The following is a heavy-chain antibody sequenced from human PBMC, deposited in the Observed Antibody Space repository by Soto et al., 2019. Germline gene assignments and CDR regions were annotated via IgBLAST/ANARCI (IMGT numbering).Heavy chain of an antibody. CDR3: ARGVDTIFGVVIRSPTGSFDL. D-gene: IGHD3-3*01. V-gene: IGHV4-34*01. J-gene: IGHJ2*01. CDR2: MNHSGST. Sequence: QVQLQQWGAGLLKPSETLSLTCAVYGGSFSGYYWSWIRQPPGKGLEWIGEMNHSGSTNYNPSLKSRVTISVDTSKNQFSLKLSSVTAADTAVYYCARGVDTIFGVVIRSPTGSFDLWGRGTLVTVSS. CDR1: GGSFSGYY.